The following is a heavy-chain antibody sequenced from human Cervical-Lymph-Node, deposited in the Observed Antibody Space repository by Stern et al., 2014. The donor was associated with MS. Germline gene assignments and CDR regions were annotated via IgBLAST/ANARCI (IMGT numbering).Heavy chain of an antibody. Sequence: EVQLVESGGGLVKPGGSLRLSCAASGFAFSTYTMTWVRQAPGKGMEWVSSISSRIRYIYYADSVKGRLTVSIDNAKNSLYLQMNSLRAEDTAVYYCARDAYCMGANCYTDGMDVWGQGTTVTVSS. V-gene: IGHV3-21*01. J-gene: IGHJ6*02. D-gene: IGHD2-2*02. CDR3: ARDAYCMGANCYTDGMDV. CDR1: GFAFSTYT. CDR2: ISSRIRYI.